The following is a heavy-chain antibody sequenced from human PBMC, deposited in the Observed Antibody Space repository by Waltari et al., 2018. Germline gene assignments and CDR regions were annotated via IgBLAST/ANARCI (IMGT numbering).Heavy chain of an antibody. CDR1: GFTFSAYR. J-gene: IGHJ1*01. V-gene: IGHV3-74*01. CDR2: INHNGVAT. CDR3: ARVGSGWYLYFQH. Sequence: EVQLVESGGGLVQPGGSLRLSCAASGFTFSAYRMHWVRQAPGKGLVGLSLINHNGVATLNADSVKVRFTRSRDNAKNSLYLQMNRLSAEDTAVYYCARVGSGWYLYFQHWGQGTLVTVSS. D-gene: IGHD6-19*01.